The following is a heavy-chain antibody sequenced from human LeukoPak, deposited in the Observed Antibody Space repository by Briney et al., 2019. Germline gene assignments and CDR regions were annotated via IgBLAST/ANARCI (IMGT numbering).Heavy chain of an antibody. J-gene: IGHJ4*02. CDR2: INPSSGGT. CDR1: GYTFTGYY. V-gene: IGHV1-2*02. CDR3: ASRTIYYYDSSGYSDY. Sequence: ASVKVSCKASGYTFTGYYMHWVRQAPGQGLEWMGWINPSSGGTNYAQKFQGRVTMTRDTSISTAYMELSRLRSDDTAVYYCASRTIYYYDSSGYSDYWGQGTLVTVSS. D-gene: IGHD3-22*01.